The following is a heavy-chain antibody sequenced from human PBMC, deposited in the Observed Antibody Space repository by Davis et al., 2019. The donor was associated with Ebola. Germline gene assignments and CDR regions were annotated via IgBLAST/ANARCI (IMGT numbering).Heavy chain of an antibody. CDR3: AGYYYGMDV. CDR2: INHSGST. V-gene: IGHV4-34*01. CDR1: GGSFSGYY. Sequence: MPGGSLRLSCAVYGGSFSGYYWSWIRQPPGKGLEWIGEINHSGSTNYNPSLKSRVTISVDTSKNQFSLKLSSVTAADTAVYYCAGYYYGMDVWGQGTLVTVSS. J-gene: IGHJ6*02.